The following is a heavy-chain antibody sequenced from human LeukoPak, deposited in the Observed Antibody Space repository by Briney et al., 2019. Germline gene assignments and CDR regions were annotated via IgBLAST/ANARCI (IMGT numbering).Heavy chain of an antibody. CDR3: ARDGVVDIAAAGASDYYYYGMDV. CDR2: ISSSSSII. J-gene: IGHJ6*02. V-gene: IGHV3-48*04. CDR1: GFTFSSYG. Sequence: GGSLRLSCAASGFTFSSYGMNWVRQAPGKGLEWVSYISSSSSIIYHADSVKGRFTISRDNAKNSVYLQMNSLRAEDTAVYYCARDGVVDIAAAGASDYYYYGMDVWGQGTTVTVSS. D-gene: IGHD6-13*01.